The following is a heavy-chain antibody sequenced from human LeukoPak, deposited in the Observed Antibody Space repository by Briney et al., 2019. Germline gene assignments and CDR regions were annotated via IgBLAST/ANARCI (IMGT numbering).Heavy chain of an antibody. V-gene: IGHV3-30-3*01. D-gene: IGHD6-13*01. CDR1: GFTFSSYA. J-gene: IGHJ1*01. CDR3: ATGYSSSWYGGVPPAEYFQH. Sequence: PGGSLRLSCAASGFTFSSYAMHWVRQAPGKGLEWVAVISYDGSNKYYADSVKGRFTISRDNSKNTLYLQMNSLRAEDTAVYYCATGYSSSWYGGVPPAEYFQHWGQGTLVTVSS. CDR2: ISYDGSNK.